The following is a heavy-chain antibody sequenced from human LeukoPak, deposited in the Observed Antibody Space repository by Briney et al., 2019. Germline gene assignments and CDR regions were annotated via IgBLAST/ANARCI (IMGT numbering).Heavy chain of an antibody. Sequence: GGSLRLSCAASGFTFSNAWMSWVRQAPGKGLEWVGRIKSKTDGGTTDYAAPVKGRFTIPRDDSKNTLYLQMNSLKTEDTAVYYCTTTLRYCSGGSCPGNWFDPWGQGTLVTVSS. CDR1: GFTFSNAW. D-gene: IGHD2-15*01. V-gene: IGHV3-15*01. CDR3: TTTLRYCSGGSCPGNWFDP. J-gene: IGHJ5*02. CDR2: IKSKTDGGTT.